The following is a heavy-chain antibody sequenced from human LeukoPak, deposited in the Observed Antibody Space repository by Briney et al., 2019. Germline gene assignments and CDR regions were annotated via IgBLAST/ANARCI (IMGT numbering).Heavy chain of an antibody. CDR1: GGSISSGDYY. CDR3: ARSTVTTRTRYPTMLLNLEFDY. J-gene: IGHJ4*02. V-gene: IGHV4-30-4*01. CDR2: IYYSGST. D-gene: IGHD4-17*01. Sequence: PSETLSLTCTVSGGSISSGDYYWSWIRQPPGKGLEWIGYIYYSGSTYYNPSLKSRVTISVDTSKNQFSLKLSSVTAADTAVYYCARSTVTTRTRYPTMLLNLEFDYWGQGTLVTVSS.